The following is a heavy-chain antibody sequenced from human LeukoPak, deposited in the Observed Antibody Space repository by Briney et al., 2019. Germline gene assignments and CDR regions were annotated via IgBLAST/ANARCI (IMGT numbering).Heavy chain of an antibody. CDR3: ARGSDFWSGYLVY. D-gene: IGHD3-3*01. J-gene: IGHJ4*02. V-gene: IGHV3-53*01. CDR1: GFTVSNYF. Sequence: GGSLRLSCAVSGFTVSNYFMSWVRQAPGKGLVWGSIIYSAGSTYYADSVKGRFTISRDNSKNTVSLQMNSLRAEDTAVYYCARGSDFWSGYLVYWGQGTLVTVSS. CDR2: IYSAGST.